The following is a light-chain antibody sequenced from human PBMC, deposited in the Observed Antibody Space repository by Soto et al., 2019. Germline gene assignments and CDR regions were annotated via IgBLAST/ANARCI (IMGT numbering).Light chain of an antibody. Sequence: IVLTQSPGPLSLSPGERATPSCRASTSVSSSYFAWYQQKPGQAPSLLIYGASSRDTGIPYRFSGSWAGTDFTLTSSRLEPEDVAVYYCQQYGSSRTFGQGTKVEIK. CDR3: QQYGSSRT. J-gene: IGKJ1*01. CDR1: TSVSSSY. CDR2: GAS. V-gene: IGKV3-20*01.